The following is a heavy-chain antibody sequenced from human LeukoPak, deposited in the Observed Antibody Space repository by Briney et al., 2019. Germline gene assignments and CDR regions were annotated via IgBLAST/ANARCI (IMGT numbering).Heavy chain of an antibody. CDR2: IIPIFGTA. Sequence: GSSVKVSCKASGGTFSSYAISWVRQAPGQGLEWMGRIIPIFGTANYAQKSQGRVTITTDESTSTAYMELSSLRSEDTAVYYCARDLFGGSSSGFDYWGQGTLVTVSS. V-gene: IGHV1-69*05. D-gene: IGHD6-6*01. J-gene: IGHJ4*02. CDR3: ARDLFGGSSSGFDY. CDR1: GGTFSSYA.